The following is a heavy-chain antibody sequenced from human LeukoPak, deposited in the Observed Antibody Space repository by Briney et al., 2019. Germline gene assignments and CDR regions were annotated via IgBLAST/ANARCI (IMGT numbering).Heavy chain of an antibody. CDR3: ARVWEGELLFLDY. CDR2: IYYSGST. CDR1: GDPISSYY. D-gene: IGHD1-26*01. Sequence: SETLSLTCTVSGDPISSYYWSWIRQPPGKGLEWIGYIYYSGSTNYNPSLKSRVTISVDTSKNQFSLKLSSVTAADTAVYYCARVWEGELLFLDYWGQGTLVTVSS. V-gene: IGHV4-59*08. J-gene: IGHJ4*02.